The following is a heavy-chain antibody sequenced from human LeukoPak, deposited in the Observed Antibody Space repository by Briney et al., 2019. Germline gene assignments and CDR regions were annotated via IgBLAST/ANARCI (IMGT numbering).Heavy chain of an antibody. CDR1: GFTFSSYA. Sequence: HGGSLRLSCAASGFTFSSYAMSWVRQAPGKGLEWVSDISGSGGSTYYADSVKGRFTISRDNSKNTLYLQMNSLRAEDTAVYYCSKDGDYGTQNFDYWGQGTLVTVSS. CDR3: SKDGDYGTQNFDY. D-gene: IGHD4-17*01. CDR2: ISGSGGST. V-gene: IGHV3-23*01. J-gene: IGHJ4*02.